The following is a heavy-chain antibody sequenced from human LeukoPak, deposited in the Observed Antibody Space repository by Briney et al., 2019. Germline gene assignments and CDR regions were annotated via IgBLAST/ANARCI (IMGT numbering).Heavy chain of an antibody. Sequence: GGSLRLSCSASGFTFSSYAMHWVRQAPGKGLEYVSTISSSGGSTYYIDSVKGRFTISRDSSKNTLYLQMSSLRAEDTAVYYCAFLGGGWLDAFDIWSQGTMVTVSS. CDR2: ISSSGGST. V-gene: IGHV3-64D*09. CDR1: GFTFSSYA. D-gene: IGHD5-24*01. CDR3: AFLGGGWLDAFDI. J-gene: IGHJ3*02.